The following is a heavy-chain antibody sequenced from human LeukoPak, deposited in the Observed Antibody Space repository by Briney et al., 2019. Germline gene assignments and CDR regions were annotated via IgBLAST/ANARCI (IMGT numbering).Heavy chain of an antibody. CDR3: ARDERFRAFFDSSTFSIVNY. Sequence: ASVKVSCKASGYTFTSYDINWVRQATGQGLEWMGWMDPNSGNTGYAQKFQGRVTITRNTSISTAYMELSSLRSEDTAVYYCARDERFRAFFDSSTFSIVNYWGQGTLVTVSS. D-gene: IGHD3-22*01. CDR1: GYTFTSYD. CDR2: MDPNSGNT. J-gene: IGHJ4*02. V-gene: IGHV1-8*03.